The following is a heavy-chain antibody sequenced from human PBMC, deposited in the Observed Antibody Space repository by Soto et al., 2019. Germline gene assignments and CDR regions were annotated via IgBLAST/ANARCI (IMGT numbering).Heavy chain of an antibody. CDR2: INPHGGST. J-gene: IGHJ5*02. Sequence: ASVKDSCKAPRDTFTSYYINWVRQAPGQGLEWMGVINPHGGSTAYAQKYKGRVTLTRAESASTVYMEVSGRTSEDTAMYYCARSSVGNFGVIIEGTNGFVPWGQGTLVTVAS. CDR3: ARSSVGNFGVIIEGTNGFVP. CDR1: RDTFTSYY. V-gene: IGHV1-46*01. D-gene: IGHD1-26*01.